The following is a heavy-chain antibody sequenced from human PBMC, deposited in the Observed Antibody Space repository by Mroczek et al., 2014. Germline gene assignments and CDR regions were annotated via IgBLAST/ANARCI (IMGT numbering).Heavy chain of an antibody. CDR1: GGSISSGGYY. CDR3: ARGRYSGYVFDY. CDR2: IYYSGST. J-gene: IGHJ4*02. D-gene: IGHD5-12*01. Sequence: QVQLVQSGPGLVKPSQTLSLTCTVSGGSISSGGYYWSWIRQHPGKGLEWIGYIYYSGSTYYNPSLKSRVTISVDTSKNQFSLKLSSVTAADTAVYYCARGRYSGYVFDYWGQGTLVTVSS. V-gene: IGHV4-31*03.